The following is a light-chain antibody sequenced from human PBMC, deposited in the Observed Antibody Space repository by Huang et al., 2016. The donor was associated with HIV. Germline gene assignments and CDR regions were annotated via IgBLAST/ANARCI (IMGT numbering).Light chain of an antibody. Sequence: EIVLTQSPATLSLSPGERATLSCRASPSVSSYLAWYQQKPGQAPRLLIYDASNRATGIPARCSGSGSGTYFTLTISSLEPEDVAVYYCQQRSNWPPTFGQGTRLEIK. V-gene: IGKV3-11*01. CDR1: PSVSSY. J-gene: IGKJ5*01. CDR2: DAS. CDR3: QQRSNWPPT.